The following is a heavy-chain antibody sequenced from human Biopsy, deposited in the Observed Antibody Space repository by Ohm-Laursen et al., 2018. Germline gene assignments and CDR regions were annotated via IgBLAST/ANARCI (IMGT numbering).Heavy chain of an antibody. D-gene: IGHD2/OR15-2a*01. V-gene: IGHV4-59*01. CDR1: GGSISSDY. CDR3: ARATNSTGWPYYYFYGMDV. Sequence: TLSLTCTVSGGSISSDYWSWIRQTPGKGLEWIGYIYYSGSTNYNPSLKSRVTISVDTSKNQFSLWLNSVTAADTAVYYCARATNSTGWPYYYFYGMDVWGQGTTVTVSS. CDR2: IYYSGST. J-gene: IGHJ6*02.